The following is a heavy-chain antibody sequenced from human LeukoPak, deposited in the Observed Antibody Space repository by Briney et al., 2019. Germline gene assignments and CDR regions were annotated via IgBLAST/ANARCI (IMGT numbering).Heavy chain of an antibody. Sequence: GGSLRLSCAASGFTVSSNYMSWVRQAPGEGLEWVSVIYSGGSTYYADSVKGRFTISRHNSKNTLYLQMNSLRAEDTAVYYCASQYSGYDWGAFDIWGQGTMVTVSS. CDR3: ASQYSGYDWGAFDI. V-gene: IGHV3-53*04. CDR2: IYSGGST. D-gene: IGHD5-12*01. CDR1: GFTVSSNY. J-gene: IGHJ3*02.